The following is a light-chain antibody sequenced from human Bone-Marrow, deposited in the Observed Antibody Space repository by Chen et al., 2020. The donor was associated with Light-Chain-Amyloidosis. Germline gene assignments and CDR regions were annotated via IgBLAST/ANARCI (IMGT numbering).Light chain of an antibody. J-gene: IGLJ3*02. V-gene: IGLV3-21*02. CDR2: ADR. CDR3: QVWDRSSDRPV. Sequence: SYVLTQPSSVSAAPGQPATIACGGNNIGSTSVRWYQQTPGQAPLLVVYADRYRPSGIPERLSGSNSGNTATLTISRVEAGDEADYYCQVWDRSSDRPVFGGGTKLTVL. CDR1: NIGSTS.